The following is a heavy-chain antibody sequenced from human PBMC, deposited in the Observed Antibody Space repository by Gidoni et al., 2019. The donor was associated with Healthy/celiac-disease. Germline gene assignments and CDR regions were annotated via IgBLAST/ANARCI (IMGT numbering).Heavy chain of an antibody. CDR1: GGSFSGYY. V-gene: IGHV4-34*01. Sequence: QVQLQQWGAGLLKPSETLSLTCAVYGGSFSGYYWSWIRQPPGKGLEWIGEINHSGSTNYNPSLKSRVTISVDTSKNQFSLKLSSVTAADTAVYYCARGPTYYDFWSGYYLDYWGQGTLVTVSS. J-gene: IGHJ4*02. CDR3: ARGPTYYDFWSGYYLDY. CDR2: INHSGST. D-gene: IGHD3-3*01.